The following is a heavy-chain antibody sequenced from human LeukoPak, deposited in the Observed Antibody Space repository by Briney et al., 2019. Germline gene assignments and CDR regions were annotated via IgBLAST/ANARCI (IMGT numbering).Heavy chain of an antibody. D-gene: IGHD3-22*01. CDR2: ISSSSSYI. Sequence: PGGSLRLSCAASGFAFSTYWVNWVRQAPGKGLEWVSSISSSSSYIYYADSVKGRFTISRDNAKNSLYLQMNSLRAEDTAVYYCASSAFYYYDSSGYPVNCWGQGTLVTVSS. V-gene: IGHV3-21*01. CDR1: GFAFSTYW. CDR3: ASSAFYYYDSSGYPVNC. J-gene: IGHJ4*02.